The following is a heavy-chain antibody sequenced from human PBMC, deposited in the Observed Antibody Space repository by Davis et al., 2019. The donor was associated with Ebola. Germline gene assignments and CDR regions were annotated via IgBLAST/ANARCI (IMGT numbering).Heavy chain of an antibody. V-gene: IGHV1-69*06. D-gene: IGHD2-8*02. CDR2: IIPIFGTA. CDR3: VREGYCTGGVCYGNFDY. CDR1: GGTFSSYA. Sequence: SVKVSCKASGGTFSSYAISWVRQAPGQGLEWMGGIIPIFGTANYAQKFQGRVTITADKSTSTAYMELSSLRSEDTAVYYCVREGYCTGGVCYGNFDYWGQGTLVTVSS. J-gene: IGHJ4*02.